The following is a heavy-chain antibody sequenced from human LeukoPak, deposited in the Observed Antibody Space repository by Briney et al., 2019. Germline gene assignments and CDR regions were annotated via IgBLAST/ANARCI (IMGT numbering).Heavy chain of an antibody. D-gene: IGHD3-10*01. CDR1: GGTFTSYA. V-gene: IGHV1-18*01. J-gene: IGHJ3*01. CDR3: ARDLYYYGSGSYYDVFDV. Sequence: ASVKLSCKASGGTFTSYAISWVRQAPGQGLEWMGWISAYKGNTYYAQKLQGRVTMTTDTSTSTAYMELRSLRSDDTAIYYCARDLYYYGSGSYYDVFDVWGQGTMVTVSS. CDR2: ISAYKGNT.